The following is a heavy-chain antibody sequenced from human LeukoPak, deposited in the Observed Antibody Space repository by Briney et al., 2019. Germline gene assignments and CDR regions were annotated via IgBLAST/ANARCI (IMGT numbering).Heavy chain of an antibody. J-gene: IGHJ4*02. CDR3: ARSAIFSSGYYYDYFDY. CDR2: ISYDGSNK. V-gene: IGHV3-30-3*01. D-gene: IGHD3-22*01. Sequence: GGSLRLSRAASGFTFSSYAMHWVRQAPGKGLEWVAVISYDGSNKYYADSVKGRFTISRDNSKNTLYLQTNSLRAEDTAVYYCARSAIFSSGYYYDYFDYWGQGTLVTVSS. CDR1: GFTFSSYA.